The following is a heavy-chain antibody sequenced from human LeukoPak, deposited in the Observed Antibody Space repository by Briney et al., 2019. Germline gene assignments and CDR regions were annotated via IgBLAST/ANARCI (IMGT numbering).Heavy chain of an antibody. Sequence: KTSETLSLTCAVYGFSLSDYYWSWLRQPPGKELEWIGEINHSASTNYNPSLKSRVTTSVDTSKNQFSLKLSSVTAADTAVYYCARKVVGGSYCNYWGQGNLGTVSS. V-gene: IGHV4-34*01. D-gene: IGHD3-10*01. CDR1: GFSLSDYY. J-gene: IGHJ4*02. CDR2: INHSAST. CDR3: ARKVVGGSYCNY.